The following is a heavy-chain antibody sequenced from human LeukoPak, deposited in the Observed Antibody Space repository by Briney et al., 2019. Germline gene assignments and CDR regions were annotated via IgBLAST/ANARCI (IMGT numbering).Heavy chain of an antibody. Sequence: GGSLRLSCAASGFTFSDYYMSWIRQASGKGLEWVSYISSSGSTIYYADSVKGRFTISRDNAKNSLYLQMNSLRAEDTAVYYCARAVLMVYASSQGMDVWGQGTTVTVSS. CDR2: ISSSGSTI. CDR1: GFTFSDYY. D-gene: IGHD2-8*01. V-gene: IGHV3-11*01. CDR3: ARAVLMVYASSQGMDV. J-gene: IGHJ6*02.